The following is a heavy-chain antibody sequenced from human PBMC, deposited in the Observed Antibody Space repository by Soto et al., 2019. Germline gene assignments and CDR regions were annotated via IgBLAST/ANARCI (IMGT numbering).Heavy chain of an antibody. CDR3: AGPYRGVLPTSFDH. V-gene: IGHV3-11*01. J-gene: IGHJ5*02. D-gene: IGHD3-10*01. CDR2: ISSTAGTN. CDR1: GVTFRDYY. Sequence: QVQLVESGGGLVKPGGSLRLSCAASGVTFRDYYMSWIRQAPGKGLEWVSYISSTAGTNYYADSVKGRFTISRDNAKNSLYLQMNSLRAEDTAVYYCAGPYRGVLPTSFDHWGQGTLVTVSS.